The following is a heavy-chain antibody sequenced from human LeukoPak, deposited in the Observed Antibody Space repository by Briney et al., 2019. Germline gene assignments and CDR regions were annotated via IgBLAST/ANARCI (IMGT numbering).Heavy chain of an antibody. CDR2: MSYSGYT. V-gene: IGHV4-59*08. CDR1: GGSISTYY. D-gene: IGHD5-24*01. Sequence: SETLSLTCTVSGGSISTYYWSWIRQPPGMGPEWIGYMSYSGYTQYNPSLRSRVSISVDTSNKQFSLKLNSVTAAGTAVYYCSRRVVESAAITERNWFDPWGQGILVTVSS. J-gene: IGHJ5*02. CDR3: SRRVVESAAITERNWFDP.